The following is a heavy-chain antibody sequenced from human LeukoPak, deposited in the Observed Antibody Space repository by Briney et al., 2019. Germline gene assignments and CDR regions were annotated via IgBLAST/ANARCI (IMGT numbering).Heavy chain of an antibody. CDR2: ISSSSSYI. CDR3: ARNKLGISEKYMDV. Sequence: GGSLRLSCAASGFTFSSYGMNWVRQAPGKGLEWVSSISSSSSYIYYADSVKGRFTISRDNAKNSLYLQMNSLRGEDTAVYYCARNKLGISEKYMDVWGKGTTVTISS. J-gene: IGHJ6*03. D-gene: IGHD7-27*01. V-gene: IGHV3-21*01. CDR1: GFTFSSYG.